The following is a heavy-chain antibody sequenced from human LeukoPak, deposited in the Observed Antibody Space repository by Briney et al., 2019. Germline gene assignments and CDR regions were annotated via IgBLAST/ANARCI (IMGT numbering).Heavy chain of an antibody. CDR1: GFTLSSYE. CDR3: ARDHGRGSTDYFDY. J-gene: IGHJ4*02. CDR2: FSSDGSYI. D-gene: IGHD3-10*01. Sequence: GGSLRLPCTASGFTLSSYEMSWIRQAPGKGLEWVSSFSSDGSYIYYADSVKGRFSISRDTAKNSLYLQMNSLGVDDTAVYYCARDHGRGSTDYFDYWGQGTLVTVSS. V-gene: IGHV3-21*01.